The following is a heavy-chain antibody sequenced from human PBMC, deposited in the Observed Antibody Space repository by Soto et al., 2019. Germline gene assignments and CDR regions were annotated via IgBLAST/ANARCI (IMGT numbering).Heavy chain of an antibody. V-gene: IGHV3-30-3*01. CDR1: GFTFSSYA. CDR3: ARDWQYYYGSGSYYYRPYFDY. Sequence: QVQLVESGGGVVQPGRSLRLSCAASGFTFSSYAMHWVRQAPGKGLEWVAVISYDGSNKYYADSVKGRFTISRDNSKNTLYLQRNGLRAEDTAVYYCARDWQYYYGSGSYYYRPYFDYWGQGTLVTVSS. CDR2: ISYDGSNK. D-gene: IGHD3-10*01. J-gene: IGHJ4*02.